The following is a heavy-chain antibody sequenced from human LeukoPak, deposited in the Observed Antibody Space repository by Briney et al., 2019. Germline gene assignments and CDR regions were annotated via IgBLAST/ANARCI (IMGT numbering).Heavy chain of an antibody. CDR1: GFTFSSYW. D-gene: IGHD3-10*01. Sequence: GGSLRLSCAASGFTFSSYWMHWVRQAPGKGLVWVSRINSDGSSTSYADSVKGRFTISRDNAKNTLYLQMNSLRAEDTAVYYCAKDQGVPFYYFDYWGQGTLVTVSS. V-gene: IGHV3-74*01. CDR3: AKDQGVPFYYFDY. CDR2: INSDGSST. J-gene: IGHJ4*02.